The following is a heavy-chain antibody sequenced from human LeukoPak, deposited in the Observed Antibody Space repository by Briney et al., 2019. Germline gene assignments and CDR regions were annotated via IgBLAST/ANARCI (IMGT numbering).Heavy chain of an antibody. Sequence: GGSLRLSCAASVFTFSSYSMNWVRQAPGKGLEWVSSISSSSSYIYYADSVKGRFTISRDNAKNSLSLQMNSLRAEGTAVYYCASIYSGSYPFVDYWGQGTLVTVSS. J-gene: IGHJ4*02. CDR1: VFTFSSYS. CDR3: ASIYSGSYPFVDY. D-gene: IGHD1-26*01. V-gene: IGHV3-21*01. CDR2: ISSSSSYI.